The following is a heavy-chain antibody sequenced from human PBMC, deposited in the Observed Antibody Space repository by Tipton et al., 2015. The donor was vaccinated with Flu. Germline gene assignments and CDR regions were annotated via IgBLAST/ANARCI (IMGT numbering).Heavy chain of an antibody. Sequence: TLSLTCTVSGGSISSSSYYWGWIRQPPGKGLEWIGSIYYSGSTYYNPSLKSRVTISVDTSKNQFSLKLSSVTAADTAVYYCAREATIFGVVIIRRRDAFDIWGQGTMVTVSS. D-gene: IGHD3-3*01. V-gene: IGHV4-39*02. CDR1: GGSISSSSYY. CDR2: IYYSGST. CDR3: AREATIFGVVIIRRRDAFDI. J-gene: IGHJ3*02.